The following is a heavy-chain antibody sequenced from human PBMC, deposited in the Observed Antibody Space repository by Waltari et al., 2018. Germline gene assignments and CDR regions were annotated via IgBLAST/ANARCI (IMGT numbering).Heavy chain of an antibody. D-gene: IGHD2-15*01. CDR1: GFTFSSYS. CDR3: ASSICRGGSGGSCYRRYFDY. J-gene: IGHJ4*02. V-gene: IGHV3-21*01. Sequence: EVQLVESGGGLVKPGGSLRLSCAASGFTFSSYSMNWVRQAPGKGLEWVSSISSSSSYIYYADSVKGRFTISRDNAKNSLYLQMNSLRAEDTAVYYCASSICRGGSGGSCYRRYFDYWGQGTLVTVSS. CDR2: ISSSSSYI.